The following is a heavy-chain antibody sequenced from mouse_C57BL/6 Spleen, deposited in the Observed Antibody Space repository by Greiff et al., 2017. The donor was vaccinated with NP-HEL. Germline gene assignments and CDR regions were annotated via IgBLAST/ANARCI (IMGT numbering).Heavy chain of an antibody. CDR2: IYPGSGNP. V-gene: IGHV1-66*01. CDR1: GYSFTSYY. Sequence: VQLQQSGPELVKPGASVKISCKASGYSFTSYYIHWVKQRPGQGLEWIGWIYPGSGNPKYNEKFKGKATLTADTSSSTAYMQLSSLTSEDSAVYYCAGYNGYAMDYWGQGTSVTVSS. CDR3: AGYNGYAMDY. J-gene: IGHJ4*01. D-gene: IGHD1-3*01.